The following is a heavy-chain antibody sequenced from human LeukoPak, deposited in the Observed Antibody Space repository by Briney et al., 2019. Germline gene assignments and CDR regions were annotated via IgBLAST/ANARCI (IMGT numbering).Heavy chain of an antibody. Sequence: GGSLRLSCAASGFTFSSYAMSWVRQAPGKSLEWVSSISRSGSYIHYAPSVKGRFTISRDNAKRSVYLQMKSLRADDTALYYCARDPDSRGTEPPFFDHWGRGTLVTVSS. CDR2: ISRSGSYI. V-gene: IGHV3-21*01. CDR3: ARDPDSRGTEPPFFDH. J-gene: IGHJ4*02. D-gene: IGHD3-22*01. CDR1: GFTFSSYA.